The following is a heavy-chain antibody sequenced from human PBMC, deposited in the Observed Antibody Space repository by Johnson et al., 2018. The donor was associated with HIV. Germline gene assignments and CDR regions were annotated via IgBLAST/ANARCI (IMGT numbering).Heavy chain of an antibody. V-gene: IGHV3-11*04. D-gene: IGHD1-26*01. CDR3: AREDLLTLTTTGAFDV. CDR1: GFTVSSNY. J-gene: IGHJ3*01. CDR2: ISSSGETR. Sequence: QVQLVESGGGLVQPGGSLRLSCAASGFTVSSNYMSWIRQSPGKGLEWFAYISSSGETRYYADSVKGRFTLSRDNAKNSLFLQMNSLRVEDTAVYYCAREDLLTLTTTGAFDVWGHGTMVTVSS.